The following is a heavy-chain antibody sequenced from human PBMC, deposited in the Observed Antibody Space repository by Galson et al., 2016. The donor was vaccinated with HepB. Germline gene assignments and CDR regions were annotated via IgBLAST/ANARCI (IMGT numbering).Heavy chain of an antibody. J-gene: IGHJ3*02. V-gene: IGHV3-30*04. CDR2: ISNDGSNQ. D-gene: IGHD2-2*02. CDR3: AKDSGGYCSSTNCYKSSFDI. CDR1: GFTFSMYA. Sequence: SLRLSCAASGFTFSMYAMHCVRQAPGKGLEWVALISNDGSNQYYADSVKGRSSISRDNSNNTLYLQINSLKPEDTAVYYCAKDSGGYCSSTNCYKSSFDIWGQGTMVTVSS.